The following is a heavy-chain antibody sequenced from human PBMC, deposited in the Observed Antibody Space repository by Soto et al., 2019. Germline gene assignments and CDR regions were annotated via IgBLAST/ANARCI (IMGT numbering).Heavy chain of an antibody. V-gene: IGHV1-69*02. CDR3: ARGSPPTVNSDYFDY. Sequence: QVQLVQSGAEVKKPGSSVKVSCKASGGTFSSYTISWVRQAPGQGLEWMGRIIPILGIANYAQKFQGRVTITADKSTSTDYMELSSLRSEDTAVYYCARGSPPTVNSDYFDYWGQGTLVTVSS. CDR1: GGTFSSYT. D-gene: IGHD4-4*01. J-gene: IGHJ4*02. CDR2: IIPILGIA.